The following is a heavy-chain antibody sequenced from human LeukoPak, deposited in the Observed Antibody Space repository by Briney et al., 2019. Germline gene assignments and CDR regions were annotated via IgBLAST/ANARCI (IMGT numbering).Heavy chain of an antibody. D-gene: IGHD6-19*01. V-gene: IGHV4-39*01. CDR1: GGSISSSSYY. Sequence: SSETLSLTCTVSGGSISSSSYYWGWIRQPPGKGLEWIGSIYYSGSTYYNPSLKSRVTISVDTSKNQFSLKLSSVTAADTAVYYCARPQRAVAGTGYMDVWGKGTTVTVSS. CDR2: IYYSGST. J-gene: IGHJ6*03. CDR3: ARPQRAVAGTGYMDV.